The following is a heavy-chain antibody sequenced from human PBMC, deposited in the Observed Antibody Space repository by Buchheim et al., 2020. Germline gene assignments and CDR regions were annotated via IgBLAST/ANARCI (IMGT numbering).Heavy chain of an antibody. CDR3: AKDGYYYDSSGLHSYFDY. CDR2: ISGSGGST. V-gene: IGHV3-23*01. J-gene: IGHJ4*02. CDR1: GFTFSSYA. Sequence: EVQLLESGGGLVQPGGSLRLSCAASGFTFSSYAMSWVRQAPGKGLEWVSAISGSGGSTYYADSVKGRFTISRDNSTNTLYPQMNSLRAEDTAVYYCAKDGYYYDSSGLHSYFDYWGQGTL. D-gene: IGHD3-22*01.